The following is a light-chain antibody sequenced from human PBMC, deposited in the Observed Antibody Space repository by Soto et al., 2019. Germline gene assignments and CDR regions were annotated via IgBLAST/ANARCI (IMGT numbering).Light chain of an antibody. J-gene: IGLJ3*02. Sequence: QSVLTQPPAVSAAPGQKVSMSCSGSSSNVGENFVAWYQHLPGTAPRLLIYENNKRPSELPDRFFGSKSGTSATLGITGLQTGDEADYYCGTWDTGLSAGVFGGGTKQTVL. V-gene: IGLV1-51*01. CDR3: GTWDTGLSAGV. CDR1: SSNVGENF. CDR2: ENN.